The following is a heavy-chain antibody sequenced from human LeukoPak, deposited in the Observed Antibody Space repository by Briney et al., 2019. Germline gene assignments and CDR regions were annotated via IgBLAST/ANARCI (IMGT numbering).Heavy chain of an antibody. Sequence: PGGSLRLSCAASGFTFSSYAMHWVRQAPGKGLEWVAVISYDGSNKYYADSVKGRLTISRDNSKNTLYLQMNSLRAEDTAVYYCARVRSSWYWVDYWGQGTLVTVSS. V-gene: IGHV3-30-3*01. CDR3: ARVRSSWYWVDY. D-gene: IGHD6-13*01. J-gene: IGHJ4*02. CDR2: ISYDGSNK. CDR1: GFTFSSYA.